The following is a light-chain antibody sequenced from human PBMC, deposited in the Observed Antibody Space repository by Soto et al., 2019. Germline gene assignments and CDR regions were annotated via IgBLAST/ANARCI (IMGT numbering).Light chain of an antibody. CDR1: QSVSSSY. Sequence: EIVLTQSPGPLSLYPGERATLSCRASQSVSSSYLAWYQQKPGQAPRLLIYGASTRATGIPDRFSGSGSGTEFTLTISSLQSEDFAVYYCQQYDNWPRTFGQGTKVDIK. V-gene: IGKV3-20*01. CDR3: QQYDNWPRT. CDR2: GAS. J-gene: IGKJ1*01.